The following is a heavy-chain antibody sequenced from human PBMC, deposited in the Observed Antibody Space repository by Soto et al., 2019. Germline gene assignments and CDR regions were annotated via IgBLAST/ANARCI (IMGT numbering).Heavy chain of an antibody. J-gene: IGHJ4*02. Sequence: SETLSPTCTVSGGSITTCLCCWSRLLLIPRMGLVWMGFIYHSGSTYYSPSLRSRVTVSADRYKNQFSLRLTSVTAADTAMYYCARVFSNFFKYFGSWGQGSLVTVAP. CDR3: ARVFSNFFKYFGS. D-gene: IGHD1-7*01. CDR1: GGSITTCLCC. CDR2: IYHSGST. V-gene: IGHV4-30-2*01.